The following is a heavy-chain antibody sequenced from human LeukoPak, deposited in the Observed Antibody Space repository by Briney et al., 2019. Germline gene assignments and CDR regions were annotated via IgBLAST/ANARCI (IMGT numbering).Heavy chain of an antibody. CDR3: ARDWFHAIDY. V-gene: IGHV3-30*03. D-gene: IGHD2/OR15-2a*01. CDR1: GFTFSNYV. CDR2: ISYDGSNK. J-gene: IGHJ4*02. Sequence: GGSLRLSCAASGFTFSNYVMHWVRQAPGKGLEWVALISYDGSNKYYADSVKGRFTISRDNSKNTLYLQVNSLRAEDTAVYYCARDWFHAIDYWGQGTLVTVSS.